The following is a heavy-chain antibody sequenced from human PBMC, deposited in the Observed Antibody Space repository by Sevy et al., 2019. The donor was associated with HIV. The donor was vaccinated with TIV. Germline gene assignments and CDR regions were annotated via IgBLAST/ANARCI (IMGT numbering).Heavy chain of an antibody. J-gene: IGHJ6*02. CDR2: IYTSGST. D-gene: IGHD3-16*01. V-gene: IGHV4-61*09. CDR1: GGSISSGSYY. Sequence: SETLSLTCTVSGGSISSGSYYWSWIRQPAGKGLEWIGHIYTSGSTNYNPALKSRVTMSVDTSENQFSLRLSSVTAAETAVYYCARDGGYYSMDVWGQGTTVTVSS. CDR3: ARDGGYYSMDV.